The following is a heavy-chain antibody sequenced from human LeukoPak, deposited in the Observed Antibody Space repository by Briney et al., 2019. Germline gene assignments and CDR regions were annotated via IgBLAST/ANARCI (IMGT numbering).Heavy chain of an antibody. Sequence: PGGSLRLSCAASGFTVSSNYMSWVRQAPGKGLEWVSIIYSGGSTYYADSVKGRFTISRDNSKNTLYLQMNSLRAEDTAVYFSARGEGSGWFSRKWFDPWGQGTLVTVSS. CDR3: ARGEGSGWFSRKWFDP. CDR2: IYSGGST. CDR1: GFTVSSNY. V-gene: IGHV3-66*01. J-gene: IGHJ5*02. D-gene: IGHD6-19*01.